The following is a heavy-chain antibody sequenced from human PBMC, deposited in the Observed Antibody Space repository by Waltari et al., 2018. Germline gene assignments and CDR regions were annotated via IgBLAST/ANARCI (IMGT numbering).Heavy chain of an antibody. D-gene: IGHD1-26*01. CDR2: NYNDGTT. J-gene: IGHJ4*02. CDR1: GFTFSSNF. Sequence: EVQLVESGGGSIQPGGSLRLSCGASGFTFSSNFMSWVRQAPGKGLEWVSINYNDGTTYYGDSVKGRFTIYRDNSKSTMYLQMNTLRTEDTAVYYCATGRYRYFDYGGQGTLVTVSS. V-gene: IGHV3-53*01. CDR3: ATGRYRYFDY.